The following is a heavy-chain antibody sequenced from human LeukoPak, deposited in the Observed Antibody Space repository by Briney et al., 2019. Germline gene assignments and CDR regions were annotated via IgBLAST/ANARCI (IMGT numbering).Heavy chain of an antibody. Sequence: SETLSLTCTVSGGSISSSSYYWGWIRQPPGKGLEWIGSIYYSGSTYYNPSLKSRVTISVDTSKNQFSLKLSSVTAADTAVYYCARHYSGSWYYYYYGMDVWGQGTTVTVSS. V-gene: IGHV4-39*01. CDR1: GGSISSSSYY. CDR2: IYYSGST. D-gene: IGHD6-13*01. J-gene: IGHJ6*02. CDR3: ARHYSGSWYYYYYGMDV.